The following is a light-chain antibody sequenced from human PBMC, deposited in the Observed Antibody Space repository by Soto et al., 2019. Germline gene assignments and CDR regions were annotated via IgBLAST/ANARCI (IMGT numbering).Light chain of an antibody. Sequence: DIVMTQSPLSLPVTPVDPSSISWRSRQSLLNSNGYNYLDWYLQKPGQSPQLLIYLGSNRASGVPDRFSGSGSGTDFTLKISRVEAEDVGVYHCMQALTAPPTFGQGTKVDIK. CDR1: QSLLNSNGYNY. V-gene: IGKV2-28*01. CDR3: MQALTAPPT. CDR2: LGS. J-gene: IGKJ1*01.